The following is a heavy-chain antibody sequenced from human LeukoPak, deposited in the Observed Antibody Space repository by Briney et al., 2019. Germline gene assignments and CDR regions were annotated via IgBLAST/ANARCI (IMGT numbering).Heavy chain of an antibody. D-gene: IGHD2-2*01. Sequence: GGSLRLSCATSGFTFDDYALSWVRQDPGKGLEWVSSITRNGGSTAYAESVKGRFTISRDNASNSLYLQMNSLRAEDTALYYCARTQIGYCSGTSCTLYYFDYWGQGTLVTVSS. V-gene: IGHV3-20*04. CDR1: GFTFDDYA. CDR2: ITRNGGST. CDR3: ARTQIGYCSGTSCTLYYFDY. J-gene: IGHJ4*02.